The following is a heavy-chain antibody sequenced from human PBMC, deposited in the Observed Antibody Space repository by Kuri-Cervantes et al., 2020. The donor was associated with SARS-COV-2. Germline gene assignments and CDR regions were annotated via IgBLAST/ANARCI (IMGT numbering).Heavy chain of an antibody. CDR3: ARHEWEPYYFDN. Sequence: GSLRLSCTVSGGSISSSSYYWGWIRQPPGKGLEWIGSIYYSGSTYYNPSLKSRVTISVDTSKNQFSLKLSSVTAADTAVYYCARHEWEPYYFDNWGQGTLVTVSS. CDR1: GGSISSSSYY. D-gene: IGHD1-26*01. V-gene: IGHV4-39*01. J-gene: IGHJ4*02. CDR2: IYYSGST.